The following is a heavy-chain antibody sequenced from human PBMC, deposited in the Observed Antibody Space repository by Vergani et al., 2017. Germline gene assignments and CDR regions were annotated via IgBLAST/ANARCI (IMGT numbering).Heavy chain of an antibody. CDR1: GYTFSTYG. J-gene: IGHJ4*02. CDR3: ARLVFGYYHGPDY. CDR2: ISAYNGNT. Sequence: QVQLVQSGAEVKKPGASVKVSCKASGYTFSTYGISWVRQAPGQGLEWMGWISAYNGNTNYPEKFQGRLTMTTDTSTRTAYMELRSLRSDDTAVYYCARLVFGYYHGPDYWGPGTLVTVSS. D-gene: IGHD3-10*02. V-gene: IGHV1-18*01.